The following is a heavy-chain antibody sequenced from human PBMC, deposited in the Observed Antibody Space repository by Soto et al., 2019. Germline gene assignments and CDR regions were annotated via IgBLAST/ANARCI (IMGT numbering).Heavy chain of an antibody. J-gene: IGHJ6*02. CDR2: ISYDGSNK. V-gene: IGHV3-30-3*01. CDR1: GFTFSSYA. D-gene: IGHD6-19*01. CDR3: ARDGWRYYGMDV. Sequence: PGGSLRLSCAASGFTFSSYAMHWVRQAPGKGLEWVAVISYDGSNKYYADSVKGRFTISRDNSENTLYLQMNSLRAEDTAVYYCARDGWRYYGMDVWGQGTTVTVSS.